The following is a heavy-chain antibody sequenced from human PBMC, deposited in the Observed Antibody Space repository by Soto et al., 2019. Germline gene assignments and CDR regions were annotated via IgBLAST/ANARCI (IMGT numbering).Heavy chain of an antibody. J-gene: IGHJ4*02. CDR2: INSDGSST. Sequence: EVQLVESGGGLVQPGGSLRLSCAASGFTFSSYWMHWVRQAPGQVLVWVSRINSDGSSTIYAESVKGRFTISRDNAKNTLYLQMNSLRAEDKAVYYCARGELNDYWGQGTLVTVSS. D-gene: IGHD1-7*01. CDR3: ARGELNDY. CDR1: GFTFSSYW. V-gene: IGHV3-74*01.